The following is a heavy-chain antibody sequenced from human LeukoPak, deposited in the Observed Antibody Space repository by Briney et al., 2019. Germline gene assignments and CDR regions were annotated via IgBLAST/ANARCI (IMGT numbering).Heavy chain of an antibody. CDR3: AKDREWEPRGELDY. D-gene: IGHD1-26*01. CDR1: GFTFSHYG. CDR2: IRYSASDT. Sequence: PGGSLRLSCAASGFTFSHYGMHWVRQAPGKGLEWVAFIRYSASDTYYADSVKGRFTISRDNSKNTLYLQMNSLRAEDTALYYCAKDREWEPRGELDYWGQGTLVTVSS. V-gene: IGHV3-30*02. J-gene: IGHJ4*02.